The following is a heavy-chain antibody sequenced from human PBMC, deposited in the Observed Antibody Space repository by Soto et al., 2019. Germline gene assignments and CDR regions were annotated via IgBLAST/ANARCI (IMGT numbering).Heavy chain of an antibody. Sequence: EVQLVESGGGLVQPGGSLRLSCAASGFTFSSYSMNWVRQAPGKGLEWVSYISSSSSTIYYADSVKGRFTISRDNAKNSLYLQMNSLRDEDTAVYYCARDYARDGYNQIWFDPWGQGTLVTVSS. CDR2: ISSSSSTI. D-gene: IGHD5-12*01. CDR3: ARDYARDGYNQIWFDP. V-gene: IGHV3-48*02. CDR1: GFTFSSYS. J-gene: IGHJ5*02.